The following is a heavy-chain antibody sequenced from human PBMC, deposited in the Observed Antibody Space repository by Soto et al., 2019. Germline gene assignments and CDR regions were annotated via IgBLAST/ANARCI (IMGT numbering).Heavy chain of an antibody. J-gene: IGHJ6*03. CDR3: ARGVSGYDRLGYYYYMDV. CDR1: GFTFSDYY. D-gene: IGHD5-12*01. Sequence: GSLRLSCAASGFTFSDYYWSWIRQPPGKGLEWIGYIYYSGSTNYNPSLKSRVTISVDTSKNQFSLKLSSVTAADTAVYYCARGVSGYDRLGYYYYMDVWGKGTTVTVSS. V-gene: IGHV4-59*01. CDR2: IYYSGST.